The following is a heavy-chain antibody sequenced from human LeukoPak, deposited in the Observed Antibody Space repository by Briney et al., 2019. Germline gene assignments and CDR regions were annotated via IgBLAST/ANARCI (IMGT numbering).Heavy chain of an antibody. V-gene: IGHV3-21*01. CDR2: ISSSSTYI. D-gene: IGHD3-22*01. Sequence: GGSLRLFCAASGFTFSSYSMNWVRQAPGKGLEGVSSISSSSTYIYYADSVQRRFTISRDNDKNTLYLHMNSLRAADTAVYYCARADYDRSGTFNSWGHGNLVTASP. J-gene: IGHJ5*01. CDR1: GFTFSSYS. CDR3: ARADYDRSGTFNS.